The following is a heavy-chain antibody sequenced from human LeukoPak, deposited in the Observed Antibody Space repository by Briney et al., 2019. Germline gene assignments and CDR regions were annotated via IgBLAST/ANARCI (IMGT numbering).Heavy chain of an antibody. CDR1: GGSINSYY. CDR2: IYYNWST. V-gene: IGHV4-59*08. J-gene: IGHJ3*02. D-gene: IGHD2-15*01. CDR3: VRHLSAGRPAFDI. Sequence: KPSETLSLTCTVSGGSINSYYWSWIRQPPGKGLERNGIIYYNWSTNYNPSPQSQVTISVDTSNNKSALKQTALTAADTAVYYCVRHLSAGRPAFDIWGQGTMVTVSS.